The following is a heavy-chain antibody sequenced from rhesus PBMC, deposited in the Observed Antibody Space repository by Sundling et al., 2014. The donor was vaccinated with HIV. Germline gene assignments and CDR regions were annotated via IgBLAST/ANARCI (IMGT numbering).Heavy chain of an antibody. CDR1: GGSISGAYG. V-gene: IGHV4-76*01. CDR3: VNPTGAS. Sequence: QVQLQESGPGLLKPSETLSLTCAVSGGSISGAYGWDWVRQPPGKGLEWIGSVYSRSGNTYYNPSLKSRVIISTDTSKNQFSLKLSSVTAADTAVYFCVNPTGASWGQGVLVTVSS. CDR2: VYSRSGNT. J-gene: IGHJ4*01.